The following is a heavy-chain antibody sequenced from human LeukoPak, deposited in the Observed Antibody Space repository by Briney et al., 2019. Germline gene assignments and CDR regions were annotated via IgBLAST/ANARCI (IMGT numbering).Heavy chain of an antibody. CDR1: GFTFNNYG. CDR3: AKGHYYGSGSLDY. D-gene: IGHD3-10*01. CDR2: IRSDGNNK. J-gene: IGHJ4*02. Sequence: GGSLRLSCAASGFTFNNYGMHWVRQAPGKGLEWVAVIRSDGNNKYYVDSVKGRFTVSRDKSKNTLYLQMNSLRAEDTAVYYCAKGHYYGSGSLDYWGQGTLVTVSS. V-gene: IGHV3-30*02.